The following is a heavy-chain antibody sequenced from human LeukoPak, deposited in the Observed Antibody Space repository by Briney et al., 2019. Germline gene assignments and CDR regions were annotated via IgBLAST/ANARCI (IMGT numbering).Heavy chain of an antibody. V-gene: IGHV4-34*01. CDR3: ARGTHIVVVVTEEVWFDP. D-gene: IGHD2-15*01. J-gene: IGHJ5*02. CDR1: GGSFSGYY. CDR2: INHSGST. Sequence: SSETLSLTCAVYGGSFSGYYWSWIHQPPGKGLEWIGEINHSGSTNYNPSLKSRVTISVDTSKNQFSLKLSSVIAADTAVYYCARGTHIVVVVTEEVWFDPWGQGTLVTVSS.